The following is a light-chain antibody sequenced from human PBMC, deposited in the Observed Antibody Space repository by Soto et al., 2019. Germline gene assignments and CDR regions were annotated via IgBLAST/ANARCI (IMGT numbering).Light chain of an antibody. CDR2: AAS. CDR3: QQYGCSPIT. J-gene: IGKJ5*01. Sequence: EIVEMRSRRIISLSPGERATLSCRPSQSVSSSHLAWYQHKPGQAPRLLIYAASSRATGSPDRFSGGGSGTDFTLTISRLEPEDFAVYYCQQYGCSPITFGQGTRLEI. V-gene: IGKV3-20*01. CDR1: QSVSSSH.